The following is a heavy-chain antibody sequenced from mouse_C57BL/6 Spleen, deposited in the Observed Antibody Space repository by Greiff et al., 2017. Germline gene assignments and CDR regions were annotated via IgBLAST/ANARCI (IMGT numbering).Heavy chain of an antibody. CDR2: SRNKANDYTT. CDR1: GFTFSDFY. Sequence: EVQLVESGGGLVQSGRSLRLSCATSGFTFSDFYMEWVRQAPGKGLEWIAASRNKANDYTTEYSASVKGRFIVSRDTSQSILYLQMDALRAEDTAIYYCARDGGGDYGGFAYWGQGTLVTVSA. V-gene: IGHV7-1*01. J-gene: IGHJ3*01. CDR3: ARDGGGDYGGFAY. D-gene: IGHD2-4*01.